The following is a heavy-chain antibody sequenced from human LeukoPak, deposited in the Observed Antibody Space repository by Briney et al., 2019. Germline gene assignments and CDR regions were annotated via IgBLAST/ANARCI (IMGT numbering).Heavy chain of an antibody. Sequence: GASVKFSCKASGYTFSGYYIHWVRQAPGQGLQWMGWVSPHSGGTKYAQKFEGRVTMTTDTSISTAYMELSRLGSDDTAVYYCARDTGDYYRSGSYFDPWGQGTLVIVSS. J-gene: IGHJ5*02. CDR2: VSPHSGGT. CDR1: GYTFSGYY. D-gene: IGHD3-10*01. V-gene: IGHV1-2*02. CDR3: ARDTGDYYRSGSYFDP.